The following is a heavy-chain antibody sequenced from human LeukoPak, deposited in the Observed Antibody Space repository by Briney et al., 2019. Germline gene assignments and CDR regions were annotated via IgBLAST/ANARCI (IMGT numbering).Heavy chain of an antibody. Sequence: GGSLRLSCAASGFTFSDYYMSWIRQAPGKGLEWVSYISSSGSNIYYADSVKGRFTISRDNAKNSLYLQMNSLRAEDTAVYYCARDPAWDYYYMDVWGKGTTVTVSS. D-gene: IGHD1-26*01. CDR3: ARDPAWDYYYMDV. V-gene: IGHV3-11*01. CDR1: GFTFSDYY. CDR2: ISSSGSNI. J-gene: IGHJ6*03.